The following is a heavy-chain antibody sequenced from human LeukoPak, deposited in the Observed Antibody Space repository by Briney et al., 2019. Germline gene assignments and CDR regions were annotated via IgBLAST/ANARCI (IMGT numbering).Heavy chain of an antibody. Sequence: GGSLRLSCAASGFTFSIYWMNWVRQAPGKGLEWVANIKQDGSEKYYVDSVKGRFTISRDNAKNTLYLQMNSLRAEDTAVYYCARRSAAKDAFDIWGQGTMVTVSS. CDR3: ARRSAAKDAFDI. V-gene: IGHV3-7*01. CDR1: GFTFSIYW. J-gene: IGHJ3*02. D-gene: IGHD6-25*01. CDR2: IKQDGSEK.